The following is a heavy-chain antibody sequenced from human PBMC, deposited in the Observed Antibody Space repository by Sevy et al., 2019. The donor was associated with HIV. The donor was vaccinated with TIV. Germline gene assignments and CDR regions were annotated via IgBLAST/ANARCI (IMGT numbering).Heavy chain of an antibody. CDR1: GLTFSTYG. V-gene: IGHV3-30*18. CDR3: AKDQGGYNYAPGY. CDR2: ISNDGNIQ. D-gene: IGHD5-18*01. J-gene: IGHJ4*02. Sequence: GGSLRLSCAASGLTFSTYGMHWVRQAPGKGLEWVAVISNDGNIQYYADSVKGRFNVSRENSKNTLYLQMNSLRAEDSAVYYCAKDQGGYNYAPGYWGQGTLVTVSS.